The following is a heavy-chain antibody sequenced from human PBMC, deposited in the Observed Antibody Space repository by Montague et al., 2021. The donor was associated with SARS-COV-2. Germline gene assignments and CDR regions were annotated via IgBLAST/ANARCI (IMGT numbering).Heavy chain of an antibody. CDR2: IYYSGST. J-gene: IGHJ6*02. V-gene: IGHV4-39*07. D-gene: IGHD6-13*01. CDR1: GGSISSSSYY. Sequence: SETLSLTCTVSGGSISSSSYYWVWIRPPPGKGLEWIGSIYYSGSTYYNPSLKSRVTISVDTSKNQFSLKLSSVTAADTAVYYCARVGRQQLVRLSGMDVWGQGTTVTVSS. CDR3: ARVGRQQLVRLSGMDV.